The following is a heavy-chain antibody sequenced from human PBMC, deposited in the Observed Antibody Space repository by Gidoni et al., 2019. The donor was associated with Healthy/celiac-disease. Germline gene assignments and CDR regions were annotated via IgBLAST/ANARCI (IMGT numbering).Heavy chain of an antibody. CDR1: VYSTTTYW. CDR3: ARHTIAVAGPEPAFDI. CDR2: IYHGDAET. Sequence: EMQLGQSGAEGKKTRESLKISCTGSVYSTTTYWIGWVREIPGKGLEWMGIIYHGDAETRYCPSFQGQVTISADKSISTAYLQWSSLKASDTAMYYCARHTIAVAGPEPAFDIWGQGTMVTVSS. D-gene: IGHD6-19*01. J-gene: IGHJ3*02. V-gene: IGHV5-51*01.